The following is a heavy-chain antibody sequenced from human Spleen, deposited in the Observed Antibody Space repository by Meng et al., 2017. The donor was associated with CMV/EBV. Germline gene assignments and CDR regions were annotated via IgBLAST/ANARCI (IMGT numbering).Heavy chain of an antibody. CDR3: ARGRRFCSCGSCYGLLGY. CDR1: GFIFNTYA. D-gene: IGHD2-15*01. CDR2: ISYDGSNK. V-gene: IGHV3-30-3*01. J-gene: IGHJ4*02. Sequence: GESLKISCAASGFIFNTYAMHWVRQAPGRWQERVADISYDGSNKNYAEAVKGRFTTSRDNPKSTLYLQMNSLRVEYTAVYYCARGRRFCSCGSCYGLLGYWGQGTLVTVSS.